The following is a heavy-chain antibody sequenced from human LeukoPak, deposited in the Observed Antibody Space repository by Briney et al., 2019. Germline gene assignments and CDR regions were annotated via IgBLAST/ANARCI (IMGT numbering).Heavy chain of an antibody. D-gene: IGHD5-18*01. Sequence: SETLSLTCTVSGGSISSYSWNWIRQPPGKGLEWIGHISYSGNTNYNPSLKSRVTISVDTSKNQFSLNLNSVTAADTAVYYCGRARTQRWEKDAFDIGGQGTMVTVSS. CDR1: GGSISSYS. V-gene: IGHV4-59*01. J-gene: IGHJ3*02. CDR2: ISYSGNT. CDR3: GRARTQRWEKDAFDI.